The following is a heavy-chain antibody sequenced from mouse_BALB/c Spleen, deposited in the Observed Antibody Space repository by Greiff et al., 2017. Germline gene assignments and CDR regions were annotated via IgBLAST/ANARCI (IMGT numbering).Heavy chain of an antibody. V-gene: IGHV3-6*02. CDR1: GYSITSGYY. D-gene: IGHD2-10*01. J-gene: IGHJ3*01. CDR3: AGAYYGN. Sequence: DVHLVESGPGLVKPSQSLSLTCSVTGYSITSGYYWNWIRQFPGNKLEWMGYISYDGSNNYNPSLKNRISITRDTSKNQFFLKLNSVTTEDTATYYCAGAYYGNWGQGTLVTVSA. CDR2: ISYDGSN.